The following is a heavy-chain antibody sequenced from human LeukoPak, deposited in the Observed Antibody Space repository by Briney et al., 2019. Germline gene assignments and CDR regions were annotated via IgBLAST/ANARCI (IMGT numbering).Heavy chain of an antibody. CDR3: ARGPPNWGHDY. Sequence: ASVKVSCKASGYTFTSYDFNWVRQAPGQGLEWMGWMSPNSGNTGYAQEFQGRVTMTRDTSINTAYMELSSLRSEDTAVYYCARGPPNWGHDYWGQGTLVTVSS. CDR1: GYTFTSYD. V-gene: IGHV1-8*01. D-gene: IGHD7-27*01. CDR2: MSPNSGNT. J-gene: IGHJ4*02.